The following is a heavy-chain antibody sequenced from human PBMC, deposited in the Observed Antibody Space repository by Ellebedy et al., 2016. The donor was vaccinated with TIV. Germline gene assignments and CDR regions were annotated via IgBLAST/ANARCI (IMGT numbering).Heavy chain of an antibody. CDR1: GGTSXXYA. CDR3: AVGRWGKNYFDYFAD. V-gene: IGHV1-69*13. CDR2: IIPILGTT. J-gene: IGHJ4*02. D-gene: IGHD2/OR15-2a*01. Sequence: AASVKVSCKASGGTSXXYAISXVRQXXRQGLDWMGGIIPILGTTNYAQMFQGSVTITADESTTTAFMELSSLRFEDTAVYYCAVGRWGKNYFDYFADWGQGTMVTVSS.